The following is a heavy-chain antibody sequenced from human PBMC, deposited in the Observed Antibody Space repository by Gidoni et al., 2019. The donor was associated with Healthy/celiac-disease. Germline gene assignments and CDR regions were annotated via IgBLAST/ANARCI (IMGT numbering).Heavy chain of an antibody. J-gene: IGHJ4*02. CDR3: ARVSMVRGVINLYYFDY. CDR1: GSSISSSHW. Sequence: QVQLQESGPGLVKPSGTLSLTCAVSGSSISSSHWWSWVRQPPGKGLEWIGEIYQSGSTNYKPSLKSRVTISVDKSKNQFSLKLSSVTAADTAVYYCARVSMVRGVINLYYFDYWGQGTLSPSPQ. V-gene: IGHV4-4*02. D-gene: IGHD3-10*01. CDR2: IYQSGST.